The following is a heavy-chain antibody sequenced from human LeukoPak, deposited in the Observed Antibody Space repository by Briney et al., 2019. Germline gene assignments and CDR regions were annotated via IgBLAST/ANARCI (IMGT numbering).Heavy chain of an antibody. D-gene: IGHD6-19*01. CDR3: ARGGYSSGWYDAFDI. CDR1: GGSISSCY. CDR2: IYYSGST. J-gene: IGHJ3*02. V-gene: IGHV4-59*01. Sequence: PSETLSLTCTVSGGSISSCYWSWIRQPPGKGLEWIGYIYYSGSTNYNPSLKSRVTISVDTSKNQFSLKLSSVTAADTAVYYCARGGYSSGWYDAFDIWGQGTMVTVSS.